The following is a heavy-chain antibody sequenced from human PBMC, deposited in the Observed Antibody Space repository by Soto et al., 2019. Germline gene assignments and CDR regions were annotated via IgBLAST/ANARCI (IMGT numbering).Heavy chain of an antibody. J-gene: IGHJ6*02. CDR1: GGTFSSYA. CDR2: SIPIFGTA. CDR3: ARELSRSSWNYYYYGLDV. Sequence: QVQLVQSGAEVKKPGSSVKVSCKASGGTFSSYAISWVRQAPGQGLEWMGGSIPIFGTANYAQEFQGRVTITADESTSTAYMELSSLRSEDTAVYYCARELSRSSWNYYYYGLDVWGQGTPVTVSS. V-gene: IGHV1-69*01. D-gene: IGHD6-13*01.